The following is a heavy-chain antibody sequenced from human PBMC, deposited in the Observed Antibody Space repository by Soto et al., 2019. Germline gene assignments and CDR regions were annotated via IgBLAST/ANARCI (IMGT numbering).Heavy chain of an antibody. CDR1: GGSISSGGYC. D-gene: IGHD3-10*01. Sequence: PSETLSLTCTVSGGSISSGGYCWSWIRQHPGKGLEWIGYIYYSGSTYYNPSLKSRVTISVDTSKNQFSLKLSSVTAADTAVYYCAREPNYYGSGSYYNVGLSWGQGTLVTVSS. CDR3: AREPNYYGSGSYYNVGLS. CDR2: IYYSGST. J-gene: IGHJ5*02. V-gene: IGHV4-31*03.